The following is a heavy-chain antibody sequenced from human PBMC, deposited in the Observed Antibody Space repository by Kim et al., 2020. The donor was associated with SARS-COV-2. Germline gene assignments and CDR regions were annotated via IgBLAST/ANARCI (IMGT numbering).Heavy chain of an antibody. D-gene: IGHD1-26*01. Sequence: STYYADSVKGRFTSSRDNSKNTLYLQMNSLRAEDTAVYYCANFPSGGIDYWGQGTLVTVS. CDR3: ANFPSGGIDY. J-gene: IGHJ4*01. V-gene: IGHV3-23*01. CDR2: ST.